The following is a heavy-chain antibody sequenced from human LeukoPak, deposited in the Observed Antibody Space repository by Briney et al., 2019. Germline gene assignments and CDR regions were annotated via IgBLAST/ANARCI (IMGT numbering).Heavy chain of an antibody. CDR1: GFTFSSYS. CDR2: ISSSSSYI. CDR3: ARDQAVGTSDY. D-gene: IGHD6-19*01. J-gene: IGHJ4*02. V-gene: IGHV3-21*01. Sequence: GGSLRLSCAASGFTFSSYSMNWVRQAPGKGLEWVSSISSSSSYIYYADSVKGRFTISRDNAKNSLYLQMNGLRAEDTAVYYCARDQAVGTSDYWGQGTLVTVSS.